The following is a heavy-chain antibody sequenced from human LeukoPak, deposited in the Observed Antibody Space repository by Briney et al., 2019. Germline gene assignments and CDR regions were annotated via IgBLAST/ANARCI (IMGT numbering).Heavy chain of an antibody. V-gene: IGHV3-11*04. CDR2: IGSSASTI. Sequence: GGSLRLSCAASGFTFSDYYMSWIRQAPGKGLEWVSYIGSSASTIYYADSVKGRFTISRDNAKNSLYLQMNSLRAEDTAVYYCARDPETYSSSWSPLDYWGQGTLVTVSS. CDR1: GFTFSDYY. CDR3: ARDPETYSSSWSPLDY. J-gene: IGHJ4*02. D-gene: IGHD6-13*01.